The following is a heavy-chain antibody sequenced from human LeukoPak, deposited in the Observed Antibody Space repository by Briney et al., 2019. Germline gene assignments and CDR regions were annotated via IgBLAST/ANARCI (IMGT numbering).Heavy chain of an antibody. D-gene: IGHD3-10*01. CDR1: SGSISSGTHY. CDR2: IFHSGST. CDR3: ARVLTIGGMRFDS. J-gene: IGHJ4*02. Sequence: SQTLSLTCNVSSGSISSGTHYWSWVRQRPGKGLEWIGHIFHSGSTYYNPSLQSQSIISIDTSKNQFSLNLNSVTAADTAVYYCARVLTIGGMRFDSWGQGTLVTVSS. V-gene: IGHV4-31*01.